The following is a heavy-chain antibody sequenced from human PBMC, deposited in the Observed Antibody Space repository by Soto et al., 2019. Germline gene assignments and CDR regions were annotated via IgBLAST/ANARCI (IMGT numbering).Heavy chain of an antibody. Sequence: EVQLVESGGGLVKPGGSLRLSCAALGFTFNNAWMSWVRQAPGKGMQWVGRIKSKTDGGTTDYAAPVKGRFTISRDDSKNTLYLQMNSLKTADTAVYYCTTIANIAAAGSFDYWGQGTLVTVSS. J-gene: IGHJ4*02. D-gene: IGHD6-13*01. CDR1: GFTFNNAW. CDR3: TTIANIAAAGSFDY. V-gene: IGHV3-15*01. CDR2: IKSKTDGGTT.